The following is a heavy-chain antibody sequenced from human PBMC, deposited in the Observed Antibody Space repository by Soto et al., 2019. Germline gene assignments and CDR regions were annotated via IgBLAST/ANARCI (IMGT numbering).Heavy chain of an antibody. CDR3: AKDSPGGGYFDY. Sequence: EVQLLESGGGLVQPGGSLRLSCAASGFTFSSYAMSWVRQAPGKGLEWVSAISGSGGSTYYADSVKGRFTISRDNSKTTLYRQMNSLRAEDTAVYYCAKDSPGGGYFDYWGQGTLVTVSS. CDR1: GFTFSSYA. D-gene: IGHD3-16*01. J-gene: IGHJ4*02. CDR2: ISGSGGST. V-gene: IGHV3-23*01.